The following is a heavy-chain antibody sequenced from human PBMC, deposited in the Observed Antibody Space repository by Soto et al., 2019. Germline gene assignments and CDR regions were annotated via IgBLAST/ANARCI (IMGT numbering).Heavy chain of an antibody. CDR3: AKDVAVNNTFFDC. CDR1: GVTFSSYA. Sequence: VGSLRLSCAASGVTFSSYARSWVRQAPGKGLEWVSGISRSGGSTYYADSVKGRFTISRDNSKNTLYLQMDSLRAEDTAVYYCAKDVAVNNTFFDCWGQGAIVTVYS. J-gene: IGHJ4*02. V-gene: IGHV3-23*01. D-gene: IGHD3-16*01. CDR2: ISRSGGST.